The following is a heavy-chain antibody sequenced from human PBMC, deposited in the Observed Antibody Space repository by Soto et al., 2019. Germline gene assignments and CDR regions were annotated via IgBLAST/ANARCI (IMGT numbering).Heavy chain of an antibody. V-gene: IGHV3-9*01. Sequence: GGSLRLSCAASGFTFDDYAMHWVRQAPGKGLEWVSGISWNSGSIGYADSVKGRFTISRDNAKNSLYLQMNSLRAEDTALYYCAKDVGYGDYLATFDIWGQGTMVTVSS. CDR2: ISWNSGSI. J-gene: IGHJ3*02. CDR3: AKDVGYGDYLATFDI. CDR1: GFTFDDYA. D-gene: IGHD4-17*01.